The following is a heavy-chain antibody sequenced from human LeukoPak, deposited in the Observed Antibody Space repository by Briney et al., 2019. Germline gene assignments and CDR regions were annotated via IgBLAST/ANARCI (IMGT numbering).Heavy chain of an antibody. CDR3: TKQDDILTGYPFDN. J-gene: IGHJ4*02. Sequence: PGGSLRLSCVASGFTFKNAWMGWVRQAPGKGLEWVGRIKSQTDGGTTDHAAPVKGRFSISRDDSKDTVFVQMNRLKTEDTGVYYCTKQDDILTGYPFDNWGQGTLVTVAS. CDR1: GFTFKNAW. V-gene: IGHV3-15*01. D-gene: IGHD3-9*01. CDR2: IKSQTDGGTT.